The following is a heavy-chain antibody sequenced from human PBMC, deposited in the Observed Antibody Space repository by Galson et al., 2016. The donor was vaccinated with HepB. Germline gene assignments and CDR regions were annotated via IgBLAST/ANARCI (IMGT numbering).Heavy chain of an antibody. V-gene: IGHV4-59*01. D-gene: IGHD2-8*01. CDR3: ARGAGYAYYFDY. CDR2: IHYSGNT. Sequence: LSLTCTVSGGSISSYYWNWIRQPPGKGLEWIGYIHYSGNTNFNPSLKSRVSMSVDTTKNQFSLKLSTVTAADTAVYYCARGAGYAYYFDYWGQGNLVTVSS. CDR1: GGSISSYY. J-gene: IGHJ4*02.